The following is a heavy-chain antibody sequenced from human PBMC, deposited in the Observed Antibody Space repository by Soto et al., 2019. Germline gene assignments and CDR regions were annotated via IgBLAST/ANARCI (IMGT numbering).Heavy chain of an antibody. CDR3: ARGFMMAAPDYYYYGMDV. CDR1: GYIFTTYW. V-gene: IGHV5-51*01. D-gene: IGHD6-6*01. Sequence: GESLKISCRGSGYIFTTYWIGWVRQMPGKGLEWMGIIYPDDSDTIYSPSFQGQVTISADKSIGTAYLQWNSLKASDTAMYYCARGFMMAAPDYYYYGMDVWGQGTTVTVSS. J-gene: IGHJ6*02. CDR2: IYPDDSDT.